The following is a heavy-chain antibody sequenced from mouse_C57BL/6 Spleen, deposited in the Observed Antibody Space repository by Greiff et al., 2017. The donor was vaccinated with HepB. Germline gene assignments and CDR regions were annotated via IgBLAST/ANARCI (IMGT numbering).Heavy chain of an antibody. J-gene: IGHJ4*01. Sequence: EVQRVESGGGLVKPGGSLKLSCAASGFTFSDYGMHWVRQAPEKGLEWVAYISSGSSTIYYADTVKGRFTISRDNAKNTLFLQMTSLRSEDTAMYYCARGGDGYYPYYAMDYWGQGTSVTVSS. CDR2: ISSGSSTI. V-gene: IGHV5-17*01. CDR3: ARGGDGYYPYYAMDY. CDR1: GFTFSDYG. D-gene: IGHD2-3*01.